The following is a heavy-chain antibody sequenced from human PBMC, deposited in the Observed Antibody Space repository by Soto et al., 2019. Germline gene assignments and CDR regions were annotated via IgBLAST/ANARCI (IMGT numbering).Heavy chain of an antibody. CDR1: GYTFTSYG. CDR3: ARSSLQWLLPTSDAFDI. D-gene: IGHD6-19*01. V-gene: IGHV1-18*01. CDR2: ISAGNGNT. Sequence: GASVKVSCKASGYTFTSYGISWVRQAPGQGLEWMGWISAGNGNTNYAQKLQGRVTITRDTSASTAYMELSSLRSEDTAVYYCARSSLQWLLPTSDAFDIWGQGTMVTVSS. J-gene: IGHJ3*02.